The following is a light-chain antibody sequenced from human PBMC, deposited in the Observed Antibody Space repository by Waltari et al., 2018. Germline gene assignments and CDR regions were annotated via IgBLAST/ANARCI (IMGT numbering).Light chain of an antibody. CDR1: SSNTGHNH. V-gene: IGLV1-47*01. CDR2: DSD. Sequence: QSLLTQSPSASGTPAQRVSISCSGSSSNTGHNHVYWYQHFPGTAPRLLIYDSDRRPSGVPERFSASKSGTSASLAISGLRSEDEADYYCAAWDDSRSVVFGGGTRLTVL. J-gene: IGLJ2*01. CDR3: AAWDDSRSVV.